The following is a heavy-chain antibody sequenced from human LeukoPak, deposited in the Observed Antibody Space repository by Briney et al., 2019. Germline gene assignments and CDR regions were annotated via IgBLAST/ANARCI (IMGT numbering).Heavy chain of an antibody. D-gene: IGHD6-25*01. CDR2: ISYAGSNE. CDR1: GFTFSNYG. Sequence: GGSLRLSCAASGFTFSNYGMHWVRQAPGKGLEWVAVISYAGSNEYYADSVKGRFTISRDNSKNTLYLQMTSLRAEDMAVYYCAKDKGEQRLENWFDPWGQGTLVTVST. CDR3: AKDKGEQRLENWFDP. J-gene: IGHJ5*02. V-gene: IGHV3-30*18.